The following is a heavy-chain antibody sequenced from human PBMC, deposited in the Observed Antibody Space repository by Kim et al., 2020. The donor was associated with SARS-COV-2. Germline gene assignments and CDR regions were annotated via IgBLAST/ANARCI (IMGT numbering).Heavy chain of an antibody. V-gene: IGHV3-23*01. CDR1: GFTFSSYA. J-gene: IGHJ4*02. CDR3: AKDQSIVVVSELDF. D-gene: IGHD2-21*01. CDR2: IGGSGEST. Sequence: GGSLRLSCAASGFTFSSYALSWVRQAPGRGLEWVSGIGGSGESTHYADSVKGRFTISRDNSKDTVYLQMNSLRAEDTALYYCAKDQSIVVVSELDFWGPGTLVTVSS.